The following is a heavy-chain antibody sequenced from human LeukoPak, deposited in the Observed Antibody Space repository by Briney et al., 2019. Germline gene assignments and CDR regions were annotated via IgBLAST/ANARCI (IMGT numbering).Heavy chain of an antibody. CDR2: ISYDGSNK. J-gene: IGHJ4*02. D-gene: IGHD6-19*01. CDR1: GFTFSSYA. CDR3: ARSDSEYSSGFDY. Sequence: GRSLRLSCAASGFTFSSYAMHWVRQAPGKGLKWVAVISYDGSNKYYADSVKGRFTISRDNSKNTLYLQMNSLRAEDTAVYYCARSDSEYSSGFDYWGQGTLVTVSS. V-gene: IGHV3-30-3*01.